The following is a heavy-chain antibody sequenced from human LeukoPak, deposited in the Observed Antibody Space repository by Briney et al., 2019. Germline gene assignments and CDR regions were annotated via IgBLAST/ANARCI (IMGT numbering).Heavy chain of an antibody. CDR1: GFTFSSYA. J-gene: IGHJ4*02. Sequence: GGSLRHSCAPSGFTFSSYAMSWVRQAPGKGLQWVSGVSGSGGSTYYADSVKGRFTISRDNFKNTLYLQTNSLRVDDTAVYYCAKVAYGYGYFDYWGQGTLVTVSS. CDR2: VSGSGGST. CDR3: AKVAYGYGYFDY. V-gene: IGHV3-23*01. D-gene: IGHD5-18*01.